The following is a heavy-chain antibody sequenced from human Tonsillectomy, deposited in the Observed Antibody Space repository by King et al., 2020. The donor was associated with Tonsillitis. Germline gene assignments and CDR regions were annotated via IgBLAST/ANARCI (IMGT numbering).Heavy chain of an antibody. D-gene: IGHD4/OR15-4a*01. CDR2: INPNSGGT. Sequence: VQLVESGAEVQKPGASVKVSCKTSGYTFTDYYIHWVRQAPGQGLEWMGWINPNSGGTKFAQKFQGWVSMTRDTSITTAYMELSRLRSDDTAVYYCTRDLSASNTFDYWGQGTLVTVSS. CDR1: GYTFTDYY. J-gene: IGHJ4*02. CDR3: TRDLSASNTFDY. V-gene: IGHV1-2*04.